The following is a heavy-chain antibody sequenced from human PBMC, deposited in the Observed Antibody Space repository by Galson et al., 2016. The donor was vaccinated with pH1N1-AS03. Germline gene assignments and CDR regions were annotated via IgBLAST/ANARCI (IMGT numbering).Heavy chain of an antibody. CDR3: ATGLSVAGTPYEYYGVDV. CDR2: LDPEDGEA. D-gene: IGHD6-19*01. CDR1: GYTLTELS. V-gene: IGHV1-24*01. J-gene: IGHJ6*02. Sequence: SVKVSCKVSGYTLTELSMHWVRQGPGKGLEWMGGLDPEDGEAIYAQKFQGRVTLTVDTSTDTAHMEVSRLKSEDTAVYYCATGLSVAGTPYEYYGVDVWGQGTTVIVSS.